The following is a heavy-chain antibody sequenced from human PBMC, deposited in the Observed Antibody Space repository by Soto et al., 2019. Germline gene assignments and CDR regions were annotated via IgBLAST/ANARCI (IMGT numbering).Heavy chain of an antibody. CDR1: GGSISSYY. J-gene: IGHJ4*02. V-gene: IGHV4-59*01. CDR2: IYYSGRT. D-gene: IGHD3-10*01. Sequence: SETLSLTCTVSGGSISSYYWSWIRQPPGKGLEWIGYIYYSGRTNYNPSLKSRVTQSVDTSQNHFALKLSSVTAADTAVYYGARSPPPYYYGSGSLDYFDYWGQGTLVTVSS. CDR3: ARSPPPYYYGSGSLDYFDY.